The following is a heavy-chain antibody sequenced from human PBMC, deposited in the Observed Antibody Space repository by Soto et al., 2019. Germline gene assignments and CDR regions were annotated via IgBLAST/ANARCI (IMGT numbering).Heavy chain of an antibody. CDR3: ASSYCSSTSCYVFIDY. Sequence: ASETLSLTCAVYSESFSGYYGSWIRQPPGKGLEWIGEINHSGSTNYNPSLKSRVTISVDTSKNQFSLKLSSVTAADTAVYYCASSYCSSTSCYVFIDYWGQGTLVTVSS. CDR1: SESFSGYY. CDR2: INHSGST. J-gene: IGHJ4*02. V-gene: IGHV4-34*01. D-gene: IGHD2-2*01.